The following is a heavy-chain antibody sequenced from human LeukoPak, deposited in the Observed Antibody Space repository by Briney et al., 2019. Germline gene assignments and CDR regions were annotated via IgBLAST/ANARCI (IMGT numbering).Heavy chain of an antibody. Sequence: GGSLRLSCAASGFTFSSSAMSWVRQAPGKGLEWVSAISGSGGSTYYVKSVKGRLTISRDNSKNTLYLQMNSLRAEDTAVYYCAKAGSSSWFHWFDPWGQGTVVTVSS. J-gene: IGHJ5*02. CDR3: AKAGSSSWFHWFDP. D-gene: IGHD6-13*01. CDR2: ISGSGGST. V-gene: IGHV3-23*01. CDR1: GFTFSSSA.